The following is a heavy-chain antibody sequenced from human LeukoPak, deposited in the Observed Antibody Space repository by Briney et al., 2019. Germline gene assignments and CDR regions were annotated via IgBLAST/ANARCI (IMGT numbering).Heavy chain of an antibody. V-gene: IGHV3-23*01. D-gene: IGHD5/OR15-5a*01. Sequence: PGGSLRLSCAASGFTFTTYAMTWVRQAPGKGLEWVSGISGYGGSTYYADSVKGRFTISRDNSKDTVYLQMNRLRADDTAIYYCAKGSDVSHWDFDAWGRGTLVTVSS. CDR3: AKGSDVSHWDFDA. CDR1: GFTFTTYA. CDR2: ISGYGGST. J-gene: IGHJ2*01.